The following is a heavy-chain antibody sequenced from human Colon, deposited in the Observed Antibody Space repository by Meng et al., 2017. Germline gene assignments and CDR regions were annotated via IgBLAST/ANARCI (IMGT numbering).Heavy chain of an antibody. V-gene: IGHV3-23*01. CDR3: AKSPYYYDSSGYFVH. CDR1: GFTFSSYA. J-gene: IGHJ5*02. D-gene: IGHD3-22*01. CDR2: ISGSGGST. Sequence: GESLKISCADSGFTFSSYAMSWVRQAPGKGLEWVSAISGSGGSTYYADSVKGRFTISRDNSKNTLYLQMNSLRAEDTAVYYCAKSPYYYDSSGYFVHWGQGTLVTVSS.